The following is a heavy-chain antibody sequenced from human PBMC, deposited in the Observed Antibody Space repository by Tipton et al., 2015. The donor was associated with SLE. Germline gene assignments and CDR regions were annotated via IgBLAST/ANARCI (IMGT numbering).Heavy chain of an antibody. Sequence: GSLRLSCAASGFTFSDYYMSWIRQAPGKGLEWVSYISSSGSTIYYADSVKGRFTISRDNAKNSLYLQMNSLRAEDTAVYYCARDRGPLRYFDWLLYPLDYWGQGTLVTVSS. V-gene: IGHV3-11*01. D-gene: IGHD3-9*01. CDR1: GFTFSDYY. CDR3: ARDRGPLRYFDWLLYPLDY. J-gene: IGHJ4*02. CDR2: ISSSGSTI.